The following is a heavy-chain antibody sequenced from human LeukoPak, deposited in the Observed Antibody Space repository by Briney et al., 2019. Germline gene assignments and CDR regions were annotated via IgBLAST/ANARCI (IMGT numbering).Heavy chain of an antibody. J-gene: IGHJ4*02. CDR3: ARVISGWSFDH. CDR1: GYSITSAYY. D-gene: IGHD6-19*01. Sequence: SETLSLTCTVSGYSITSAYYWGWIRQPPGKGLEWIGSFFLKGSTYYNPSLKSRVTISVDTSKNQFSLTLSSVTAADTAVYYCARVISGWSFDHWGQGTLVTVSS. V-gene: IGHV4-38-2*02. CDR2: FFLKGST.